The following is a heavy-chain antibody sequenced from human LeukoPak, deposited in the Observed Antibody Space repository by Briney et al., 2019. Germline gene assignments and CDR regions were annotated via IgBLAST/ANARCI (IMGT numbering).Heavy chain of an antibody. V-gene: IGHV4-61*02. CDR1: GGSISSGSYY. J-gene: IGHJ4*02. Sequence: TLSLTCTVSGGSISSGSYYWSWMAQPAGKGLEWIGRIYTSGSTNYNPSLKSRVTISVDTSKNQFSLKLSSVTAADTAVYYCATLSPTSYYFDYWGQGTLVTVSS. CDR3: ATLSPTSYYFDY. D-gene: IGHD5-12*01. CDR2: IYTSGST.